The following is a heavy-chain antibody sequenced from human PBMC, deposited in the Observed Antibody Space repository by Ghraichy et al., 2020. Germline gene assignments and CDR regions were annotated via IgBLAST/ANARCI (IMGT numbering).Heavy chain of an antibody. CDR2: VYYTGST. J-gene: IGHJ6*02. V-gene: IGHV4-39*07. CDR3: ARDLSRYDFWSGYYRADYYYSGMDV. D-gene: IGHD3-3*01. Sequence: SETLSLTCTVSGGSISSTSYYWSWIRQPPGKGMDWIGSVYYTGSTHYNPSLRSRVTISADTSKQQFYLKLSSVTAADTAVYYCARDLSRYDFWSGYYRADYYYSGMDVWGHGSTVIVSS. CDR1: GGSISSTSYY.